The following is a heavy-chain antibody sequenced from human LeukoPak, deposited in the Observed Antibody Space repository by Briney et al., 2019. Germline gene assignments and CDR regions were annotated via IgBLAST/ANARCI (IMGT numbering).Heavy chain of an antibody. CDR1: GFTVSSNY. D-gene: IGHD2-21*02. J-gene: IGHJ4*02. Sequence: GGSLRLSCAASGFTVSSNYMSWVRQAPGKGPEWVANIREDGRKAYYVDSVMGRFTISRDNVKNSLYLQMNYLRAEDTAVYYCARDQVGGHYQFWGQGAPVAVSS. CDR3: ARDQVGGHYQF. CDR2: IREDGRKA. V-gene: IGHV3-7*01.